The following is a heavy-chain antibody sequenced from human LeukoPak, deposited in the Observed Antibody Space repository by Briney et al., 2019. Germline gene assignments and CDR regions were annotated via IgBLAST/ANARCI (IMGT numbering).Heavy chain of an antibody. Sequence: GASVKVSCKASGYTFTSYYMHWVRQAPGQGLEWMGIINPSGGSTSYAQKFHGRVTMTRDTSTSTVYMELSSLRSEDTAVYYCARESYCGGDFYGPFDYWGQGTLVTVSS. CDR3: ARESYCGGDFYGPFDY. CDR2: INPSGGST. J-gene: IGHJ4*02. V-gene: IGHV1-46*01. D-gene: IGHD2-21*02. CDR1: GYTFTSYY.